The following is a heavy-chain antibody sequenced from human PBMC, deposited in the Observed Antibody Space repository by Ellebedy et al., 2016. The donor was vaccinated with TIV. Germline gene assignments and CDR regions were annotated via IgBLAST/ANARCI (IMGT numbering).Heavy chain of an antibody. CDR2: ITSSSSYI. CDR1: GFTFSTYS. CDR3: AREGAGVSILIDY. J-gene: IGHJ4*02. V-gene: IGHV3-21*01. D-gene: IGHD1-14*01. Sequence: GESLKISCAASGFTFSTYSMNWVRQAPGKGLEWVSSITSSSSYIYYADSMKGRFTISRDNAKNSLYLQMNSLRAEDTGVYYCAREGAGVSILIDYWGQGTLVTVSS.